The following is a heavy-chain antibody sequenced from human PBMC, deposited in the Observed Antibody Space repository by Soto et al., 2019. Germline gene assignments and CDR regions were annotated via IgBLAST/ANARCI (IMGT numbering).Heavy chain of an antibody. D-gene: IGHD2-15*01. CDR2: IIPILGIA. Sequence: SVKVSCKASGGTFSSYTISWVRQAPGQGLEWMGRIIPILGIANYAQKFQGRVTITADKSTSTAYMELSSLRSEDTAVYYCARDLGYCSGGSCQTFDPWGQGTLVTVSS. J-gene: IGHJ5*02. CDR1: GGTFSSYT. V-gene: IGHV1-69*04. CDR3: ARDLGYCSGGSCQTFDP.